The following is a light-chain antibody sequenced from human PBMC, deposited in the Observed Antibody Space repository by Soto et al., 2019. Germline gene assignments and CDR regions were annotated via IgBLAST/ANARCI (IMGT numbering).Light chain of an antibody. Sequence: EIVMTQSPATLSVSPGERATISCRASQSVSSYLAGYQQKPGLPPRLLIYDASTRATGIPDRFSGSGSGTDFTLIISSLQSADFAVYYCQQYRNWPPLYTFGRGTKLEIK. CDR1: QSVSSY. CDR2: DAS. CDR3: QQYRNWPPLYT. V-gene: IGKV3-15*01. J-gene: IGKJ2*01.